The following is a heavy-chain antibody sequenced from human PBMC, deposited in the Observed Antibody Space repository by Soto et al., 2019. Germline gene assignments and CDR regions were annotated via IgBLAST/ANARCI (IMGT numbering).Heavy chain of an antibody. CDR2: MNPDSGKT. D-gene: IGHD4-17*01. J-gene: IGHJ5*02. V-gene: IGHV1-8*01. CDR1: GYTFSSYE. Sequence: QVQLLQSGAEVKKPGASVKVSCKASGYTFSSYEINWVRQATGQGLEYLGWMNPDSGKTAYVQKFQGRVTMSWDTSRTTAYMELSSLLSDDTAVYFCARGIKYGAYSRWFDPWGQGTLVTVSS. CDR3: ARGIKYGAYSRWFDP.